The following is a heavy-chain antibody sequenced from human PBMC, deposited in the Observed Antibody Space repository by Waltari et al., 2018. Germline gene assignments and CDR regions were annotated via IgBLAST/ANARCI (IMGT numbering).Heavy chain of an antibody. J-gene: IGHJ3*02. CDR1: GYSFTSYW. CDR3: ARVSVAYYYDSSGSEPPLDAFDI. CDR2: IYPGDSDT. V-gene: IGHV5-51*03. D-gene: IGHD3-22*01. Sequence: EVQLVQSGAEVKKPGESLKISCKGSGYSFTSYWIGWVRQMPGNGLGWMGIIYPGDSDTRYSPSFQGQVTISADKSISNAYLQWSSLKASDTAMYYCARVSVAYYYDSSGSEPPLDAFDIWGQGTMVTVSS.